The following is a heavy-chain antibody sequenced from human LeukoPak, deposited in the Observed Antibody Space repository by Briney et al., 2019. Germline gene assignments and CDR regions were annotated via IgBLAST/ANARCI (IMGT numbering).Heavy chain of an antibody. D-gene: IGHD3/OR15-3a*01. J-gene: IGHJ6*03. V-gene: IGHV1-8*01. CDR2: MNPHSGNT. Sequence: ASVTVSCKASGYTFTSYDINWVRQATGQGLEWMGWMNPHSGNTGYAQKFQGRVTMTKNTSITTAYMELSSLRSEDTAVYYCARALSWTTESYYYMDVWGKGTTVTLSS. CDR1: GYTFTSYD. CDR3: ARALSWTTESYYYMDV.